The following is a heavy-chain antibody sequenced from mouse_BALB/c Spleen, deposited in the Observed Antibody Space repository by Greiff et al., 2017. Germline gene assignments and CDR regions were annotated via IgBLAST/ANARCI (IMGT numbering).Heavy chain of an antibody. D-gene: IGHD1-1*01. CDR1: GYTFTSYW. J-gene: IGHJ4*01. CDR2: INPSNGRT. V-gene: IGHV1S81*02. Sequence: VQLQQPGAELVKPGASVKLSCKASGYTFTSYWMHWVKQRPGQGLEWIGEINPSNGRTNYNEKFKSKATLTVDKSSSTAYMQLSSLTSEDSAVYDCARRGYYGSGSLYAMDYWGQGTSVTVSS. CDR3: ARRGYYGSGSLYAMDY.